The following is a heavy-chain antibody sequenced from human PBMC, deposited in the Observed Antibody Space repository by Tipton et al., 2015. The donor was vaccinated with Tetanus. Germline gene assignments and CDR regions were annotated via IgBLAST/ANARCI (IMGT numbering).Heavy chain of an antibody. V-gene: IGHV5-51*01. CDR1: GYIFTNYW. J-gene: IGHJ4*02. Sequence: MQLVQSGGEVKKPGESLKISCKGSGYIFTNYWIGWVRQMPGKGLEWMVIIYPGDSDTRYSPSFQGQVTISVAKSINTAYLQWSSLKASDPSMFYCARAHCSDGVCNFDFWGPGALVTVAS. CDR3: ARAHCSDGVCNFDF. D-gene: IGHD2-8*01. CDR2: IYPGDSDT.